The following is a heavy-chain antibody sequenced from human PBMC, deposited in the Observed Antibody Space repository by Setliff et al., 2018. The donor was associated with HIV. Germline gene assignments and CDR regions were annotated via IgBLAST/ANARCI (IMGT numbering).Heavy chain of an antibody. Sequence: ASVKVSCKVSGYTFSAYYLHWVRRAPGQGLEWMGWINPNSGATKYAKNFQGRVTMTRDTSISTAYMDRSSLTSDDTAVYYCALASIVSTARWNHWGRGTLVTVS. CDR2: INPNSGAT. CDR1: GYTFSAYY. D-gene: IGHD1-26*01. V-gene: IGHV1-2*02. CDR3: ALASIVSTARWNH. J-gene: IGHJ5*02.